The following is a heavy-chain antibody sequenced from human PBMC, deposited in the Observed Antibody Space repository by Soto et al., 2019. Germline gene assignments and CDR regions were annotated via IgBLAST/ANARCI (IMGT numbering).Heavy chain of an antibody. D-gene: IGHD2-15*01. Sequence: EVQLVESGGGLVKPGGSLRLSCVASGFTFRSYTMNWVRQAPGKGLEWVSAIRGFSPYTFYADSLKGRFTISRDNAKNPLYLQMNSLRAEDTAVYYCARDRGYDAHDYYYNAMDVWGQGTTVTVSS. CDR3: ARDRGYDAHDYYYNAMDV. V-gene: IGHV3-21*01. CDR1: GFTFRSYT. J-gene: IGHJ6*02. CDR2: IRGFSPYT.